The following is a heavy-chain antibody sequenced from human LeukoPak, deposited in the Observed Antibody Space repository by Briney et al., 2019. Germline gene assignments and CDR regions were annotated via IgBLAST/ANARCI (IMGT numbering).Heavy chain of an antibody. CDR2: INPSGGST. CDR1: GYTFTSYY. J-gene: IGHJ3*02. V-gene: IGHV1-46*01. D-gene: IGHD3-22*01. CDR3: ARADSYYYDSSCYYSSAFDI. Sequence: ASVKVSCKASGYTFTSYYMHWVRQAPGQGHEWMGIINPSGGSTSYAQKFQGRVTMTRDTSTSTVYMELSSLRSEDTAVYYCARADSYYYDSSCYYSSAFDIWGQGTMVTVSS.